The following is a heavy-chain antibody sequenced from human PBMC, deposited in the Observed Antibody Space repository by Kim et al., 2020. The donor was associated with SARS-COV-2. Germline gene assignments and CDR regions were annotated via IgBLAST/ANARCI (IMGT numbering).Heavy chain of an antibody. Sequence: SETLSLTCTVSGGSISSGSYYWSWIRQPAGKGLEWIGRIYTSGSTNYNPSLKSRVTISVDTSKNQFSLKLSSVTAADTAVYYCASDDYYGSGSLDVWGQGTTVTVSS. CDR1: GGSISSGSYY. CDR3: ASDDYYGSGSLDV. J-gene: IGHJ6*02. V-gene: IGHV4-61*02. CDR2: IYTSGST. D-gene: IGHD3-10*01.